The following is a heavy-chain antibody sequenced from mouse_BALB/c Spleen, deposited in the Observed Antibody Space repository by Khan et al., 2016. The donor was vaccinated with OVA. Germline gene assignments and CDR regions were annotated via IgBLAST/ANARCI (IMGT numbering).Heavy chain of an antibody. V-gene: IGHV2-9*02. CDR3: ARAYGSSYWYFDV. CDR2: IWTGGST. D-gene: IGHD1-1*01. Sequence: QVQLKESGPGLVAPSQSLSITCTVSGFSLTCYAVHWVRQPPGKGLEWLGVIWTGGSTNYNSALMSRLSISKDNSKSQVFLKMNSLQTDDTAMYYCARAYGSSYWYFDVWGAGTTVTVSS. CDR1: GFSLTCYA. J-gene: IGHJ1*01.